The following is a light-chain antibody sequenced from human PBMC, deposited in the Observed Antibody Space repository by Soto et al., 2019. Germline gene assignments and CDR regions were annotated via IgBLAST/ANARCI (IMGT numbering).Light chain of an antibody. V-gene: IGKV3-20*01. CDR1: QSVSSSY. CDR2: GAS. Sequence: EIVMTQSPATRSVSPGERATLSCRASQSVSSSYLAWYQQKPGQAPRLLIYGASSRATGIPDRFSGSGSGTDFTLTISRLEPEDFAVYYCQQYGSSPTWTFGQGTKVEIK. CDR3: QQYGSSPTWT. J-gene: IGKJ1*01.